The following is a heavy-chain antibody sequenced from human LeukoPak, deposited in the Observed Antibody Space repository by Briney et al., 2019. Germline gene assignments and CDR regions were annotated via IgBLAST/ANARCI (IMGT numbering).Heavy chain of an antibody. V-gene: IGHV3-30*18. CDR1: GFTFSSYG. CDR2: ISYDGSNK. D-gene: IGHD3-10*01. J-gene: IGHJ3*02. CDR3: AKEGDYYGSGSHRDVFDM. Sequence: GRSLRLSCAASGFTFSSYGMHWVRQAPGKGLEWVAVISYDGSNKYYADSVKGRFTISRDNSKNTLYLQMNSLRPEDTALYYCAKEGDYYGSGSHRDVFDMWGQGTMVTVSS.